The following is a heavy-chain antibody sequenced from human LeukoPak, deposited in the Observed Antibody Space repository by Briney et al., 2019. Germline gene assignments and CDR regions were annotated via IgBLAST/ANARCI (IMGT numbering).Heavy chain of an antibody. D-gene: IGHD5-12*01. CDR2: INPKSGDT. CDR3: ASGYSGYDLNY. CDR1: GFRDYY. J-gene: IGHJ4*02. V-gene: IGHV1-2*02. Sequence: GASVKVSCKTSGFRDYYMNWVRQAPGQGLEWLGWINPKSGDTDYAQKFQGRVTMTRDTSISTAYMELSGLKPDDTAIYFCASGYSGYDLNYWGQGTQVTVSS.